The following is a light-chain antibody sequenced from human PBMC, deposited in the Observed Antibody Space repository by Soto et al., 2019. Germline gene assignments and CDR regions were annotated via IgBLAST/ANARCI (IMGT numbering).Light chain of an antibody. CDR3: QQYSTYSWT. CDR2: SAS. CDR1: QGISSW. J-gene: IGKJ1*01. Sequence: DIQITQSPSSVSSSLGDRVTITGRASQGISSWLAWYQQKPGKAPKLLIYSASSLESGVPSRFSGSASGTEFTLTISSLQPDDFATYFCQQYSTYSWTFGQGTKVDIK. V-gene: IGKV1D-16*01.